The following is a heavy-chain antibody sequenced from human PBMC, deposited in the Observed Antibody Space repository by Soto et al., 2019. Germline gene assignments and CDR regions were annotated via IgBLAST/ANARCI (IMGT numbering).Heavy chain of an antibody. V-gene: IGHV3-23*01. CDR1: GFTFSSYA. D-gene: IGHD3-3*01. CDR3: AKLTYYDFWSGYPTPWMDV. Sequence: GGSLRLSCAASGFTFSSYAMSWVRQAPGKGLEWVSAISGSGGSTYYADSVKGRFTISRDNSKNTLYLQMNSLRAEDTAVYYCAKLTYYDFWSGYPTPWMDVWGQGTTVTVSS. CDR2: ISGSGGST. J-gene: IGHJ6*02.